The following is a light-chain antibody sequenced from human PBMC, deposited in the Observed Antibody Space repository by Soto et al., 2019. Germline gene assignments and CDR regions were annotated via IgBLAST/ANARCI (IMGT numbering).Light chain of an antibody. CDR3: QQSYSTPTT. V-gene: IGKV1-39*01. Sequence: DIQMTQSPSSLSASVGDRVTITCRASQSISSYLNWYQQKPGKAPKLLIYAASSLQSGVPSRFSGSGSGTDFTLTISSLQPEDFAVYHCQQSYSTPTTFGPGTKVDVK. J-gene: IGKJ3*01. CDR1: QSISSY. CDR2: AAS.